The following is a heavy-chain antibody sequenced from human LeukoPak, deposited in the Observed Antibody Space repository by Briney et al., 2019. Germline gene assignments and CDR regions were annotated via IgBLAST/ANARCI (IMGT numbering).Heavy chain of an antibody. J-gene: IGHJ4*02. CDR2: IYYSGST. D-gene: IGHD3-10*01. CDR3: ARDQDGSGGLFDY. CDR1: GGSISSYY. V-gene: IGHV4-59*01. Sequence: PSETLSLTCTVSGGSISSYYWSWIRQPPGKGLEWIGYIYYSGSTNYNPSLKSRVTISVDTSKNQFSLKLSSVTAADTAVYYCARDQDGSGGLFDYWGQGTLVTVSS.